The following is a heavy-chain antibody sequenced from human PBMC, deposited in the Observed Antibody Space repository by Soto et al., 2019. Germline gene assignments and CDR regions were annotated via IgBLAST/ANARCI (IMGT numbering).Heavy chain of an antibody. D-gene: IGHD3-22*01. Sequence: SVEVSCQASVATFRRYASWCVRQAPGQGLEWMGGIIPMFGTANYAQKFQGRVTITAVESTSTAYMELSSLRSEDTAVYYCARQFDYESSGYYYPYWGQGHQVTCAS. CDR1: VATFRRYA. CDR3: ARQFDYESSGYYYPY. J-gene: IGHJ4*02. V-gene: IGHV1-69*01. CDR2: IIPMFGTA.